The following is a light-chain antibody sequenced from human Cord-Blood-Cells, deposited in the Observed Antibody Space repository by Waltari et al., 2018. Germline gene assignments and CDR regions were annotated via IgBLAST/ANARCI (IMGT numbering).Light chain of an antibody. V-gene: IGLV2-14*03. CDR1: SSDVGGYTH. Sequence: QSALPPPASVSGPPGQSIPISCTGTSSDVGGYTHLPWYHQHPANAPKLMIHDVSKRPSAVSNRFSGSKSGNTASLTISGLQAEDEADYYCSSYTSSSTAYVFGTGTKVTVL. J-gene: IGLJ1*01. CDR3: SSYTSSSTAYV. CDR2: DVS.